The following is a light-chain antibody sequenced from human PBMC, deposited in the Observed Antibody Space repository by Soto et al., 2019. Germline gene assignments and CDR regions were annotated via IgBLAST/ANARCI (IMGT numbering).Light chain of an antibody. CDR3: SSYTSISTGV. CDR2: DVN. Sequence: QSALTQPASVSGSPGQSITISCTGTSNDIGSYDLVSWYQQHPGKAPKLIIYDVNKRPSGVSNRFSGSKSGNTASLTISGLQAEDEADYYCSSYTSISTGVFGGGTKLTVL. V-gene: IGLV2-14*02. CDR1: SNDIGSYDL. J-gene: IGLJ3*02.